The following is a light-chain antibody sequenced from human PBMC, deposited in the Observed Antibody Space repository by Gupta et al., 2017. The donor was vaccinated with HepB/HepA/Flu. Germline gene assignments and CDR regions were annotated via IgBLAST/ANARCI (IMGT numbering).Light chain of an antibody. CDR2: DAS. CDR3: QQDFNFPLT. Sequence: DIQMTQSPSSLSASVGDRVTITCQASQDISKSLNWYQQKPGKAPQLLIYDASNLKIGVPLRFSGSGSGTDFTFTINSLQPEDIATYFCQQDFNFPLTFGQGTRVDIK. CDR1: QDISKS. V-gene: IGKV1-33*01. J-gene: IGKJ5*01.